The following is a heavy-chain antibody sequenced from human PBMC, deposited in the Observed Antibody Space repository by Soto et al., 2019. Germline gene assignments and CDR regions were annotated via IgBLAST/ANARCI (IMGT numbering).Heavy chain of an antibody. V-gene: IGHV4-59*01. Sequence: SETLSLTCTVSGGSISSYYWSWIRQPPGKGLEWIGYIYYSGSTNYNPSLKSRVTISVDTSKNQFSLKLSSVTAADTAVYYCARDVSYWGQGTLVTVSS. CDR1: GGSISSYY. J-gene: IGHJ4*02. CDR2: IYYSGST. CDR3: ARDVSY.